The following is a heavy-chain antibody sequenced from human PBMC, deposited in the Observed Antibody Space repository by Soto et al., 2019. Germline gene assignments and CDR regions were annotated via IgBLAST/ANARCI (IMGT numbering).Heavy chain of an antibody. CDR2: IYPGDSDT. J-gene: IGHJ4*02. D-gene: IGHD2-2*01. Sequence: GESLKISCKASGYSFTDYWIGWVRQMPGKGLEWMGIIYPGDSDTRYSPSFEGQVTISADKSISTAYLQWRSLKASDTAMYYCARRKASTTGSLSFREGFDYWGQGTLVTVSS. CDR1: GYSFTDYW. V-gene: IGHV5-51*01. CDR3: ARRKASTTGSLSFREGFDY.